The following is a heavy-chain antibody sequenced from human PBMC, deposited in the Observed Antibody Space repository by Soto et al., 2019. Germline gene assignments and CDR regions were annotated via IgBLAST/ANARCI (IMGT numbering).Heavy chain of an antibody. CDR1: GFTFSDYY. Sequence: PGGSLRLSCAASGFTFSDYYMSWIRQAPGKGLEWVSYISSSSSYTNYADSVKGRFTISRDNAKNSLYLQMNSLRAEDTAVYYCARDVVRYFDWSPGSYFDYWGQGPLITVS. D-gene: IGHD3-9*01. CDR3: ARDVVRYFDWSPGSYFDY. V-gene: IGHV3-11*06. CDR2: ISSSSSYT. J-gene: IGHJ4*02.